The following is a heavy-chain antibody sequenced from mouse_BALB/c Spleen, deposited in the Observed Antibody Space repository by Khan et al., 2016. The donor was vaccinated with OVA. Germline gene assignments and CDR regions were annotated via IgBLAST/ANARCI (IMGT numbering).Heavy chain of an antibody. Sequence: QVQLQQSGPELVKPGVSVRISCKASGYTFTDYYINWMKQRPGQGLEWIGWIYPGNINTKYNEKFEDKATLTADKSSTTAYMQLSSLTSEDSAVYFCAREGYYGNYRAWFAYWGQGTLVTVSA. J-gene: IGHJ3*01. CDR2: IYPGNINT. V-gene: IGHV1S56*01. CDR3: AREGYYGNYRAWFAY. D-gene: IGHD2-1*01. CDR1: GYTFTDYY.